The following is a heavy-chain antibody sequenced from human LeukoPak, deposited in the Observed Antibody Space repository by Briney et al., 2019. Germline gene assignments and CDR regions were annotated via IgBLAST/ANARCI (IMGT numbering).Heavy chain of an antibody. J-gene: IGHJ4*02. V-gene: IGHV5-10-1*01. CDR2: FDPSDSYT. D-gene: IGHD3-10*01. CDR1: GYSFTSYW. CDR3: ARRGVGPADF. Sequence: GESLKISFKASGYSFTSYWISWVRQMPGKGLEWMGKFDPSDSYTNYSPSFQGHVTISADKSITTAYLQWSSLKASDTAIYYCARRGVGPADFWGQGTLVTVSS.